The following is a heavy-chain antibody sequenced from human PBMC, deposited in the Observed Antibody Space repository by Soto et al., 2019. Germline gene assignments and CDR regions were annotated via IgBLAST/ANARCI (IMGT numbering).Heavy chain of an antibody. CDR2: ISAYNGNT. Sequence: ASVKVSCKASGYTFTSYGISWVRQAPGQGLEWMGWISAYNGNTNYAQKLQGRVTMTTDTSTSTAYMELRSLRSDDTAVYYCANDLASGYSGYASDYWGQGTLVTVSS. J-gene: IGHJ4*02. CDR3: ANDLASGYSGYASDY. V-gene: IGHV1-18*01. CDR1: GYTFTSYG. D-gene: IGHD5-12*01.